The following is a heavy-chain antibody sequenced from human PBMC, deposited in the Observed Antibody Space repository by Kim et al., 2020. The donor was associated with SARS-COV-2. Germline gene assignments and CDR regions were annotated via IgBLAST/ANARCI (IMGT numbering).Heavy chain of an antibody. J-gene: IGHJ3*02. Sequence: SETLSLTCTVSSGSISSNYWSWIRQPPGKGLEWIGYIYYSGNTDYNPSLKSRVTISVDTSKNQFSLRLSSVTAADTAIYYCARLPIFNVFDMWGQGTMVTVSS. CDR1: SGSISSNY. CDR2: IYYSGNT. V-gene: IGHV4-59*08. CDR3: ARLPIFNVFDM. D-gene: IGHD2-2*01.